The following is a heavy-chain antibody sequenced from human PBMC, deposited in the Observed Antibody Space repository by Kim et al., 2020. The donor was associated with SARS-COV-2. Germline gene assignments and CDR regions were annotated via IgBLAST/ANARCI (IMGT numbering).Heavy chain of an antibody. Sequence: SYKYYADSLKGRFTISRDNSRNTLTLQMNGLRPEDTALYYCAKDYSGTLNFWGQGTLVTVSS. J-gene: IGHJ4*02. V-gene: IGHV3-30*02. CDR3: AKDYSGTLNF. CDR2: SYK. D-gene: IGHD1-26*01.